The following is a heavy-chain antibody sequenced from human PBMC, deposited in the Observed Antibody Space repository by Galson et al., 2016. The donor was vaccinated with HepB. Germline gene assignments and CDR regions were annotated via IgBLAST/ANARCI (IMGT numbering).Heavy chain of an antibody. D-gene: IGHD2-2*01. CDR2: ISRSGDST. Sequence: SLRLSCAASGFTFRGYGMTWVRQAPGKGLEVVSSISRSGDSTDYADSVMGRFTISRDNSKNTLSLQMNSLTADDTAIYSCVQGSTAPAVWGKGTTVTVSS. CDR1: GFTFRGYG. V-gene: IGHV3-23*01. CDR3: VQGSTAPAV. J-gene: IGHJ6*04.